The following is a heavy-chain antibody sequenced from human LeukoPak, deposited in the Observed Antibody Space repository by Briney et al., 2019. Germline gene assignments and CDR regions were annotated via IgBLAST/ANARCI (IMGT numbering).Heavy chain of an antibody. Sequence: GGSLRLSCAASGFTFRSYEMNWVRQAPGKGLQWVSLISSSGKTIYYADSVKGRFTISRDNARNSLYLQMNSLRAEDTALYYCARVNDVLTGYQDYWGQGTLVTVSS. D-gene: IGHD3-9*01. CDR1: GFTFRSYE. CDR2: ISSSGKTI. V-gene: IGHV3-48*03. J-gene: IGHJ4*02. CDR3: ARVNDVLTGYQDY.